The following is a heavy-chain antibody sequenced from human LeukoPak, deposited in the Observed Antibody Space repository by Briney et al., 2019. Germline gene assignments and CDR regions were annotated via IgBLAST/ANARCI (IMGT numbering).Heavy chain of an antibody. J-gene: IGHJ6*03. CDR3: ARDLGTVTTPTYYYYYMDV. V-gene: IGHV4-4*07. CDR1: SASITSYY. CDR2: IYTSGST. Sequence: SGTLSLTCTVSSASITSYYWSWIRQPAGKGLEWIGRIYTSGSTNYNPSLKSRVTMSVDTSKNQFSLKLSSVTAADTAVYYCARDLGTVTTPTYYYYYMDVWGKGTTVTVSS. D-gene: IGHD4-17*01.